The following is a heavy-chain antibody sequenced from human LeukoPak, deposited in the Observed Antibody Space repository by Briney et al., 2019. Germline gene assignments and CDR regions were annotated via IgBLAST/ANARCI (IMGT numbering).Heavy chain of an antibody. Sequence: GGSLRLSCAASGFSFSSYWMSWVRQAPGKGLESVANIKQDGSQKHYVDSVNGRFTISRDNAKNSLYLQMNSLRVEDTAVYHCARDLCSSTSCYFDYWGQGILVTVSS. D-gene: IGHD2-2*01. V-gene: IGHV3-7*01. CDR2: IKQDGSQK. CDR1: GFSFSSYW. J-gene: IGHJ4*02. CDR3: ARDLCSSTSCYFDY.